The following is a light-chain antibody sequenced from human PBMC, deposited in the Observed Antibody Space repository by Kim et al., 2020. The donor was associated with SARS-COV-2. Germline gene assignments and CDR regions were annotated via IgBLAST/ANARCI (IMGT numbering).Light chain of an antibody. J-gene: IGKJ1*01. Sequence: PGERATLSCRASQNINSRYLAWYQQKPGQAPRLLIYAASSRATGIPDRFSGSGSGTEFTVTISRLEPEDFAMYYCHQYDNTPWTFGQGTKV. V-gene: IGKV3-20*01. CDR2: AAS. CDR1: QNINSRY. CDR3: HQYDNTPWT.